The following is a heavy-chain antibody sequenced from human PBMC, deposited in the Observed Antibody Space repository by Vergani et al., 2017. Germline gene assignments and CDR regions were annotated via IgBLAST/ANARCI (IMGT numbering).Heavy chain of an antibody. Sequence: QVQLQESGPGLVKPSETLSLTCTVSGYSISGGGYYWNWIRQRPGKGLEWIGYIHNSGSTYYKPSLESRLTLSLDTSKNQFSLKLSSVTAADTAVYYGATDRQKNYFYFYMDVWGKGTTVTVSS. J-gene: IGHJ6*03. V-gene: IGHV4-31*03. CDR3: ATDRQKNYFYFYMDV. CDR1: GYSISGGGYY. CDR2: IHNSGST.